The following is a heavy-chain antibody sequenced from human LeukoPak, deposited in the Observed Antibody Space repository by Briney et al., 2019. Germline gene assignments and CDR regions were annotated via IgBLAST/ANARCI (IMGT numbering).Heavy chain of an antibody. J-gene: IGHJ6*04. D-gene: IGHD4-17*01. Sequence: PGGSRRLSWQPSGFTASSNYMSWVRQVPGKGLEWVSVIYSGGSTYYADSVKGRFTISRDNSKNTLYLQMNSLRAEDTAVYYCARISSTVMYYYGMDVWGKGTTVTVPS. CDR2: IYSGGST. V-gene: IGHV3-53*01. CDR3: ARISSTVMYYYGMDV. CDR1: GFTASSNY.